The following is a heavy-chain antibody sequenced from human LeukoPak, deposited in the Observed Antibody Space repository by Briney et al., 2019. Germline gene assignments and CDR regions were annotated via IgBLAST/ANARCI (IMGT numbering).Heavy chain of an antibody. CDR2: IYSDGGRT. CDR3: AKDNYDAFDI. D-gene: IGHD1-1*01. Sequence: GGSLRLSCAASGFTFSSYWMHWVRQAPGKGLVWVSRIYSDGGRTDYADSVKGRFTISGENAKNTLYLQMNSLRDEDTAVYYCAKDNYDAFDIWGQGTMVTVSS. V-gene: IGHV3-74*01. J-gene: IGHJ3*02. CDR1: GFTFSSYW.